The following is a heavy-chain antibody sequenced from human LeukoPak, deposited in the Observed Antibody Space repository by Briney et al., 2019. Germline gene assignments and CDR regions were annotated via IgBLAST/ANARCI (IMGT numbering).Heavy chain of an antibody. CDR3: ATIFEF. V-gene: IGHV3-7*01. J-gene: IGHJ4*02. CDR1: GFTFSSYW. CDR2: IKQDGSEK. D-gene: IGHD1-14*01. Sequence: PGGSLRLSCAASGFTFSSYWMTWVRQAPGKGLEWVASIKQDGSEKYYVDSVRGRFTISRDNAKNSLYLQMNSLRVEDTAVYYCATIFEFWGQGILVTVSS.